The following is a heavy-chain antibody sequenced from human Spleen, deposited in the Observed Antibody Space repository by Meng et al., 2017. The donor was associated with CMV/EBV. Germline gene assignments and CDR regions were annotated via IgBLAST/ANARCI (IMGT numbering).Heavy chain of an antibody. Sequence: SVKVSCKASGGTFSNYAISWVRQAPGQGLEWMGGIIPTLGTANYAQSFQGRVTITTDESTSTAYMELSSLRSGDTAVYFCGRHSGNYLNWVDPWGQGTLVTVSS. V-gene: IGHV1-69*05. D-gene: IGHD1-26*01. J-gene: IGHJ5*02. CDR1: GGTFSNYA. CDR2: IIPTLGTA. CDR3: GRHSGNYLNWVDP.